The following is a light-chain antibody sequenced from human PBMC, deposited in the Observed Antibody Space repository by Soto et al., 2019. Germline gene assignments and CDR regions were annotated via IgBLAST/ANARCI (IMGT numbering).Light chain of an antibody. Sequence: QAVVTQSPSASASLGASVKLTCTLSSGHSTYAIAWHQQQPDKGPRYLMKLDSDGIHSKGDGIPDRFSGSSSGAERYLTISSLQSEDEADYYCQTWGTGIVVFGGGTKLTVL. CDR3: QTWGTGIVV. CDR1: SGHSTYA. V-gene: IGLV4-69*02. J-gene: IGLJ2*01. CDR2: LDSDGIH.